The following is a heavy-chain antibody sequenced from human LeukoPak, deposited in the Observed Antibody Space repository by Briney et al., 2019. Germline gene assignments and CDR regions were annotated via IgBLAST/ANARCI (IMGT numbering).Heavy chain of an antibody. CDR2: MYYTGST. CDR3: AAVVVSGTPYFDY. J-gene: IGHJ4*02. V-gene: IGHV4-59*01. CDR1: GGSISSYY. D-gene: IGHD2-21*02. Sequence: PSETLSLICTVSGGSISSYYWNWIRQPPGKGLEWIGYMYYTGSTKYNPSLKSRVSISVDTSKNQFSLTLTSVTAADTAVYYCAAVVVSGTPYFDYWGQGTLVTVSS.